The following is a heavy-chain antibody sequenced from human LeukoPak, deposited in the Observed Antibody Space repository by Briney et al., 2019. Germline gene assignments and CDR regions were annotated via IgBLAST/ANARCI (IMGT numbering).Heavy chain of an antibody. D-gene: IGHD2-15*01. CDR2: ISGYNGNT. CDR3: ARNYDRYCSGGSCYSFGIDP. Sequence: ASVKVSCKASGYTFTSCGISWVRQAPGQGLEWMGWISGYNGNTNYAQNLQGRVTMTTDTSTSTVYMELRSLRSDDTAVYYCARNYDRYCSGGSCYSFGIDPWGQGTLVTVSS. CDR1: GYTFTSCG. V-gene: IGHV1-18*01. J-gene: IGHJ5*02.